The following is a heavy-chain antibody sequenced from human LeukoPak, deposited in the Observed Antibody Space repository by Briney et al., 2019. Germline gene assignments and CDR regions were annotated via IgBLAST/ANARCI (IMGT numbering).Heavy chain of an antibody. Sequence: PSETLSLTCIVSGGSISNYHWNWIRQPPGKGLEWIGYIYYTGSTDYNPSLKSRVTISVDTSKNQLSLKLSSVTAADTAVYYCARDLFYSVSGTYYNVGRVFNYWGQGTLVTVSS. CDR3: ARDLFYSVSGTYYNVGRVFNY. CDR2: IYYTGST. V-gene: IGHV4-59*01. D-gene: IGHD3-10*01. CDR1: GGSISNYH. J-gene: IGHJ4*02.